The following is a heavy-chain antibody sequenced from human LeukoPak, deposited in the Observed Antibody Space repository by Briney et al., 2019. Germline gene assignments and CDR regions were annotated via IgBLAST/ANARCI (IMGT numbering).Heavy chain of an antibody. Sequence: SVKVSCKASGFTFTSFAMQWVRQARGQRLEWIGWIVVGSGNTNYAQKFQERVTITRDMSTSTAYMELSSLRSEDTAVYYCAAGTGWLHPNKHWGQGTLVTVSS. CDR1: GFTFTSFA. V-gene: IGHV1-58*02. D-gene: IGHD5-24*01. J-gene: IGHJ4*02. CDR3: AAGTGWLHPNKH. CDR2: IVVGSGNT.